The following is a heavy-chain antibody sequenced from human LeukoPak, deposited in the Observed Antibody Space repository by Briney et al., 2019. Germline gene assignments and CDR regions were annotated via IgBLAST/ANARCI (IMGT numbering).Heavy chain of an antibody. CDR3: ARPAMYSSTHYWFDP. CDR1: GYTFTSYD. V-gene: IGHV1-8*01. Sequence: WASVKVSCKASGYTFTSYDINWVRQATGQGLEWMGWMNPNSGNTGYAQKFQGRVTMTRNTSISTAYMELSSLRSEDTAVYYCARPAMYSSTHYWFDPWGQGTLVTVSS. CDR2: MNPNSGNT. J-gene: IGHJ5*02. D-gene: IGHD6-19*01.